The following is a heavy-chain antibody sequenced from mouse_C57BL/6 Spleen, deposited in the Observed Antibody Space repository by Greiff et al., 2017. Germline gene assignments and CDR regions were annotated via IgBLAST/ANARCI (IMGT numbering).Heavy chain of an antibody. J-gene: IGHJ4*01. CDR3: ARYIWGWGAMDY. D-gene: IGHD1-1*02. CDR1: GFTFTDYY. Sequence: EVMLVESGGGLVQPGGSLSLSCAASGFTFTDYYMSWVRQPPGKALEWLGFIRNKANGYTTEYSASVKGRFTISRDNSQSILYLQMNALRAEDSASYYCARYIWGWGAMDYWVQGTSVTVSS. V-gene: IGHV7-3*01. CDR2: IRNKANGYTT.